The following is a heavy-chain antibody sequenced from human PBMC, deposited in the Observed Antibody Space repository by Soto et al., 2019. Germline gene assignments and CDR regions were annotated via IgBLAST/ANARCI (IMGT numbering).Heavy chain of an antibody. V-gene: IGHV3-72*01. Sequence: EVQLVESGGGLVQPGGSLRLSCAASGFTFSDHYMDWVRQAPGKGLEWVGRIRNRLNSYTTQYAVSVKGRFTISRDDSENSLYLQMNSLKIEDTAVYYCARGKGTTWTDHALDVWGQGTMVTASS. J-gene: IGHJ3*01. CDR2: IRNRLNSYTT. D-gene: IGHD1-1*01. CDR1: GFTFSDHY. CDR3: ARGKGTTWTDHALDV.